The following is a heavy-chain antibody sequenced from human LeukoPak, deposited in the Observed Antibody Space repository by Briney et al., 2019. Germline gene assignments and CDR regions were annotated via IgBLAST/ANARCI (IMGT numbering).Heavy chain of an antibody. Sequence: ASVKVSCKTSGYIFTGFYMHWVRQAPGQGLEWMACINPNSGGTNYAQKLQGRVTMTTDTSTSTAYMELSRLRSDDTAVYYCARDDYGDYGPGFDYWGQGTLVTVSS. CDR3: ARDDYGDYGPGFDY. D-gene: IGHD4-17*01. J-gene: IGHJ4*02. V-gene: IGHV1-2*02. CDR2: INPNSGGT. CDR1: GYIFTGFY.